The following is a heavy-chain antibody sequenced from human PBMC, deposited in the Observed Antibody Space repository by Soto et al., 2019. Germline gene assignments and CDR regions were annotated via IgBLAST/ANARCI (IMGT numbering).Heavy chain of an antibody. CDR3: ARGFYLNQVGYCTNGVCPQYYYYNYMDV. Sequence: QVPLVQSGAEVKKPGASVKVYCKASGYTFTSYGISWVRQAPGQGLEWMGWISAYNGNTNYAQKLQGRVTMTTDTSTSTAYMGLRRLRSDDTAVYYCARGFYLNQVGYCTNGVCPQYYYYNYMDVWGKGTTVTFAS. D-gene: IGHD2-8*01. CDR1: GYTFTSYG. J-gene: IGHJ6*03. CDR2: ISAYNGNT. V-gene: IGHV1-18*01.